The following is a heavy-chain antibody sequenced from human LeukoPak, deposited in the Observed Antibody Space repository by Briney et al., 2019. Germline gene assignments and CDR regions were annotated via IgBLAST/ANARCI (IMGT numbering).Heavy chain of an antibody. V-gene: IGHV3-48*01. CDR1: GFTFSTYN. Sequence: GGSLRLSCAASGFTFSTYNMNWVRQAPGKGLEWVSYISSSSSTIYYADSVKGRFTISRDNAMNSLYLQMNSLRAEDTAVYYCARVVGALACRKLDYWGQGTLVTVSS. CDR3: ARVVGALACRKLDY. CDR2: ISSSSSTI. D-gene: IGHD3-3*01. J-gene: IGHJ4*02.